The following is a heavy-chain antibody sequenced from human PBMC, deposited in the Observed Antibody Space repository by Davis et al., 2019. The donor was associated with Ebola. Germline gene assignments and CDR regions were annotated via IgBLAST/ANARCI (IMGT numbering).Heavy chain of an antibody. CDR2: ISYDGSNK. CDR3: ARATHMDY. V-gene: IGHV3-30*03. D-gene: IGHD2-21*01. J-gene: IGHJ4*02. Sequence: PGGSLRLSCAASGFTFSNYGMHWVRQAPGKGLEWVAVISYDGSNKYYADSVKGRFTISRDNSKNTLYLQMNSLRAEDTAVYYCARATHMDYWGQGTLVTVSS. CDR1: GFTFSNYG.